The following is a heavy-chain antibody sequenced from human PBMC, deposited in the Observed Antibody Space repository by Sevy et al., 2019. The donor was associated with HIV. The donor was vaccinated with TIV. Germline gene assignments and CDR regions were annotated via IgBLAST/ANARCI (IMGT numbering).Heavy chain of an antibody. J-gene: IGHJ6*02. Sequence: GGSLRLSCAASGFTFSSFGMHWVHQAPGKGLEWVAFIWYDGSNKYYADSLKGRFTISRDNSKNTLYLQMNSLRGEGTAVYYCAKTAGVHWLPPIATDVWGQGTTVTVSS. CDR2: IWYDGSNK. CDR3: AKTAGVHWLPPIATDV. V-gene: IGHV3-30*02. CDR1: GFTFSSFG. D-gene: IGHD6-19*01.